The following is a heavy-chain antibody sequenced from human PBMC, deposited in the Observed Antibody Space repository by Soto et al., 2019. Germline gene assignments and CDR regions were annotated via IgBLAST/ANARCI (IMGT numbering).Heavy chain of an antibody. Sequence: QVQLVQSGAEVRKPRASVKVSCKASGYTFSDYYIHWVRQAPGQGLEWMGWINPNSGGTKYAPKLQGGVTMTRDASITTAYRELSTLRSGDTAVYSCATEPASSKPEALVLWGQGVLVAVSS. V-gene: IGHV1-2*02. CDR2: INPNSGGT. CDR1: GYTFSDYY. J-gene: IGHJ4*02. CDR3: ATEPASSKPEALVL.